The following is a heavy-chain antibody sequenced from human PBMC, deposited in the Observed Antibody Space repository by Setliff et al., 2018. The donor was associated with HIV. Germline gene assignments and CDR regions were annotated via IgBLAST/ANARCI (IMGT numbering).Heavy chain of an antibody. Sequence: ASVKVSCKASGYTFTSYDIHWVRQATGQGLEWMGWMNPNSGNTGYAQKFQGRVTVARDTSTSTVYVELTSLRSEDRAVYYCARDRGSSYYYYYYMDVWGKGTTVTAP. V-gene: IGHV1-8*02. D-gene: IGHD6-6*01. CDR1: GYTFTSYD. CDR2: MNPNSGNT. CDR3: ARDRGSSYYYYYYMDV. J-gene: IGHJ6*03.